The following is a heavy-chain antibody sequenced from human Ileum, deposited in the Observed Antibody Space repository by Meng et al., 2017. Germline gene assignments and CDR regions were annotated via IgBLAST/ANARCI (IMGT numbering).Heavy chain of an antibody. J-gene: IGHJ4*02. V-gene: IGHV3-7*01. D-gene: IGHD2-21*02. Sequence: GGSLRLSCAGSGFTFSGFWMSWVRQAPGKGLEWVANINQGGSDKYYMDSVKRRFTISRDNAESSLSLQMNSLRAEDTAVYYCARIFCTATDCYYDYWGQGTLVTVSS. CDR2: INQGGSDK. CDR3: ARIFCTATDCYYDY. CDR1: GFTFSGFW.